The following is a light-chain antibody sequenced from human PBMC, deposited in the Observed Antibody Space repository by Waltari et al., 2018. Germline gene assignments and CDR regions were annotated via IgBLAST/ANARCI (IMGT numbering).Light chain of an antibody. Sequence: SYVLTQPPSVSVAPGKTAKITCGTNNIEAKGVHWYQHKPGQAPVLVIYDDRDRPSGIPERFSGSNSGDTATLTISRVDAGDEADYYCQVWDSSSDHVIFGGGTKLTVL. CDR3: QVWDSSSDHVI. J-gene: IGLJ2*01. CDR2: DDR. CDR1: NIEAKG. V-gene: IGLV3-21*04.